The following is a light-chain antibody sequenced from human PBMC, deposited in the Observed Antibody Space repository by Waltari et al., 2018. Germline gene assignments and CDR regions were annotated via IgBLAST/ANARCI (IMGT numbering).Light chain of an antibody. V-gene: IGKV4-1*01. CDR1: QSVLYGPNNKNY. CDR3: QQYYNTPWT. CDR2: WTS. J-gene: IGKJ1*01. Sequence: DIVMTQSPDSLAVSLGERATINCKSSQSVLYGPNNKNYLPWYQVKPGQPPKLLIYWTSTRASGVPDRFSGSGSGTDFTLTISSLQAEDVALYCCQQYYNTPWTFGQGTQVDIK.